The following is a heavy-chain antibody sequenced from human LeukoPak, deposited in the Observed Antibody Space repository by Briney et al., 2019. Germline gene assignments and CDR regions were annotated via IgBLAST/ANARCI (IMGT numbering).Heavy chain of an antibody. D-gene: IGHD6-6*01. CDR3: ARAGPILAARYWFDP. V-gene: IGHV1-2*02. CDR1: GYTFTGYY. Sequence: ASVKVSCKASGYTFTGYYMHWVRQAPGQGLEWMGWINPSSGGTNYAQKFQGRVTMTRDTSISTAYMELSRLRSDDTAVYYCARAGPILAARYWFDPWGQGTLVTVSS. CDR2: INPSSGGT. J-gene: IGHJ5*02.